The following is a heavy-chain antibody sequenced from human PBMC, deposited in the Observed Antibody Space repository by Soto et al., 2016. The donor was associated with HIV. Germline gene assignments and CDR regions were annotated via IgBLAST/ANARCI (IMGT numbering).Heavy chain of an antibody. CDR2: ISDDGTYK. CDR3: ARGRPDISGWYTGDL. D-gene: IGHD6-19*01. Sequence: VQLVESGGGVVRPGGSLRLSCSASGLTFSTYSMHWVRQAPGKGLEWVALISDDGTYKYYVDSLKGRFTISRDNSENTLHLQMNSLRNEDTAVYHCARGRPDISGWYTGDLWGQGNPGSPSP. V-gene: IGHV3-30*04. CDR1: GLTFSTYS. J-gene: IGHJ5*02.